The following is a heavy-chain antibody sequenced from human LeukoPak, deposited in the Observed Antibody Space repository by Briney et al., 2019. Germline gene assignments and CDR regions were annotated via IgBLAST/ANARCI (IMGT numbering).Heavy chain of an antibody. D-gene: IGHD3-22*01. V-gene: IGHV5-10-1*01. CDR3: VRQPPGVYDTTQNWFDP. CDR2: IAPSDSYT. Sequence: GESLGISCKVSGYSFPSYWITWVRQVPGKGLEWMGGIAPSDSYTNYNPSFEGHVTMSVEKSITTVYLQWSSLKASDTAMYYCVRQPPGVYDTTQNWFDPWGQGTLVTVSS. J-gene: IGHJ5*02. CDR1: GYSFPSYW.